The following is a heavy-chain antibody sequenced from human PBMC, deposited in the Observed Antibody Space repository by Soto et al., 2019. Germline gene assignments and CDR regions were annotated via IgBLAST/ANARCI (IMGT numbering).Heavy chain of an antibody. Sequence: QVQLVESGGGVVQPGRSLRLACAASGFTFSSYGMHWVRQAPGKGLEWVAAISHDGSNKYYADSVKGRFTISSDNSKNTLDLHINRLRAEDMAVYYCVGAYVATDDFDIWGQGTMVTVSS. D-gene: IGHD2-21*01. V-gene: IGHV3-30*03. CDR1: GFTFSSYG. CDR2: ISHDGSNK. CDR3: VGAYVATDDFDI. J-gene: IGHJ3*02.